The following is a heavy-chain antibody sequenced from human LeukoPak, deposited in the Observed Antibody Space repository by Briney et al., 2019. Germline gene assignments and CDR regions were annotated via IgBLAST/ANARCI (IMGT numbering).Heavy chain of an antibody. Sequence: SETLSLTCTVSGGSINSNYWSWIRQPAGKGLEWIGRIYTSGSTNYNPSLKSRVTMSVDTSKNQFSLKLSSVTAADTAVYYCASTNYDYVWGSYNWFDPWGQGTLVTVSS. J-gene: IGHJ5*02. CDR1: GGSINSNY. V-gene: IGHV4-4*07. D-gene: IGHD3-16*01. CDR2: IYTSGST. CDR3: ASTNYDYVWGSYNWFDP.